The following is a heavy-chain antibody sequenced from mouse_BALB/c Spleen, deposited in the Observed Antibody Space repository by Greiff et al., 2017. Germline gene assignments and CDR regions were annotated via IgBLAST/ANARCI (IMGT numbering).Heavy chain of an antibody. J-gene: IGHJ2*01. Sequence: EVKLQESGGGLVQPGGSRKLSCAASGFTFSSFGMHWVRQAPEKGLEWVAYISSGSSTIYYADTVKGRFTISRDNPKNTLFLQMTSLRSEDTAMYYCARRTGAGVFDYWGQGTTLTVSS. CDR1: GFTFSSFG. D-gene: IGHD4-1*01. V-gene: IGHV5-17*02. CDR2: ISSGSSTI. CDR3: ARRTGAGVFDY.